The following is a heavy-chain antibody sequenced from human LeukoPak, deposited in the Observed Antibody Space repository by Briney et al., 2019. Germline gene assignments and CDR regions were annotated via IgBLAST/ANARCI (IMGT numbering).Heavy chain of an antibody. D-gene: IGHD3-16*01. CDR1: GFTFGDYA. CDR2: IRKQAYGGTT. V-gene: IGHV3-49*03. J-gene: IGHJ4*02. Sequence: GRSLRLSCTASGFTFGDYAMSWFRQAPGKGLEWVGLIRKQAYGGTTEYAASVKGRFIISRDDSKSIAYLQMNSLKTEDTALYYCARGAYQFEYWGQGILATVSS. CDR3: ARGAYQFEY.